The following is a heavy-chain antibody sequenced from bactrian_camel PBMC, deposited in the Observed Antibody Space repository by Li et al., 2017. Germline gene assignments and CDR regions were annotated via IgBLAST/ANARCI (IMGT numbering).Heavy chain of an antibody. CDR3: AADARITYIWNWNCDYDY. D-gene: IGHD1*01. J-gene: IGHJ4*01. CDR1: AEPTYSRLS. CDR2: VDNDGTT. Sequence: HVQLVESGGDSVQAGGSLRLACAASAEPTYSRLSMGWFRQAAGKEREGVAAVDNDGTTRYAESVKGRFTLSKDNAKNTVYLQMNNLKPEDTGVYTCAADARITYIWNWNCDYDYWGQGTQVTVS. V-gene: IGHV3S53*01.